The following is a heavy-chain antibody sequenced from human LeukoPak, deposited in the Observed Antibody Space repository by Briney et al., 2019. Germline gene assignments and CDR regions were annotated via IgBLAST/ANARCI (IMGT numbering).Heavy chain of an antibody. V-gene: IGHV3-30*02. CDR1: GFTFSSYG. D-gene: IGHD3-22*01. Sequence: GGSLRPSCAASGFTFSSYGMHWVRQAPGKGLEWVAFIRYDGSNKYYADSVKGRFTISRDNSKNTLYLQMNSLRAEDTAVYYCAKRGYYYDSSGYNSEYYYYYMDVWGKGTTVTVSS. CDR2: IRYDGSNK. CDR3: AKRGYYYDSSGYNSEYYYYYMDV. J-gene: IGHJ6*03.